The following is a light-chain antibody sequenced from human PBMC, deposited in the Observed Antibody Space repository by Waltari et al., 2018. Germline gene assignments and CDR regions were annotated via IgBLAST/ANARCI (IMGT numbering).Light chain of an antibody. V-gene: IGKV2-30*01. CDR3: MQGTHMYT. J-gene: IGKJ2*01. CDR2: KVS. Sequence: VVMTQSPLSLPVTLGQPASISCRSSQSLVYSDGNTYLHWFQHRPGRSPRRLLYKVSNRESGVQGRFSGSGSGADFTLKINRVQAEDVGFYYCMQGTHMYTFGQGTKLEIK. CDR1: QSLVYSDGNTY.